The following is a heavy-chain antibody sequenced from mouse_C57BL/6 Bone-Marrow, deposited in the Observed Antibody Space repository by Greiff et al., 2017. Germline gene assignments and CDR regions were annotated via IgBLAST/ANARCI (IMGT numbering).Heavy chain of an antibody. CDR2: MYPRSGNT. J-gene: IGHJ4*01. V-gene: IGHV1-81*01. CDR3: VGRYYAIDY. Sequence: QVQLKESGAELARPGASVKLSCKASGYTFTSYGLSWVKQRTGHGLEWIGEMYPRSGNTYYNEKFKGKATLTAEKSYSSAYMALRSLTSEDSAVYFCVGRYYAIDYWGQGTSVTVSS. CDR1: GYTFTSYG.